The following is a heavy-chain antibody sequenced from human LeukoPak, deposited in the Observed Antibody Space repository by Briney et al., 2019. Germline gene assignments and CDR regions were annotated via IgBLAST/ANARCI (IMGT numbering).Heavy chain of an antibody. J-gene: IGHJ4*02. Sequence: SETLSLTCTVSGGSISSSSYYWGWIRQPPGKGLEWIGSIYYSGSTYYNPSLKSRVTISVDTSKNQFSLKLSSVTAADTAVYYCARSSRYFPRIVGATMPEVPLFDYWGQGTLVTVSS. D-gene: IGHD1-26*01. CDR1: GGSISSSSYY. CDR3: ARSSRYFPRIVGATMPEVPLFDY. CDR2: IYYSGST. V-gene: IGHV4-39*01.